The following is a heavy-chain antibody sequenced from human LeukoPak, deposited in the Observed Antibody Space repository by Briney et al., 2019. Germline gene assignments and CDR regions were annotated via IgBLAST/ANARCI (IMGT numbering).Heavy chain of an antibody. CDR3: AKRLGDPRAFDY. CDR1: GLTFSSYA. CDR2: ISGTSGTI. J-gene: IGHJ4*02. D-gene: IGHD2-21*02. V-gene: IGHV3-23*01. Sequence: GGSLRLSCAASGLTFSSYAMSWVRQAPGKGLEWVSGISGTSGTINYAAPVKGRFTISRDNSKNTLYLQMNSLRVDDMAVYYCAKRLGDPRAFDYWGQGTLVTVSS.